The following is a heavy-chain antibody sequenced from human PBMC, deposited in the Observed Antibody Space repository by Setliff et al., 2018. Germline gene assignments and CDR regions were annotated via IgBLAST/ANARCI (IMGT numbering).Heavy chain of an antibody. CDR3: ARDLGDLVATILSFFDY. CDR2: SSAYNGKT. D-gene: IGHD5-12*01. V-gene: IGHV1-18*01. CDR1: GYTFTSYG. J-gene: IGHJ4*02. Sequence: ASVKVSCKSSGYTFTSYGISWMRQAPGQGLEWMGWSSAYNGKTQYAQKFQGGVTMTTDTSTSTAYMELMSLTSDDTALYFCARDLGDLVATILSFFDYWGQGTLVTVSS.